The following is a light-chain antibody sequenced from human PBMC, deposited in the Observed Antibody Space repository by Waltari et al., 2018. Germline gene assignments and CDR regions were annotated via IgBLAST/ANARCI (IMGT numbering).Light chain of an antibody. Sequence: QTVVTQEPAFSVSPGGNITLTCALNSGSVPTCDYPTWYQQTPGQAPRTLIYSTNIRSSGVPDRFSGSIIGNKAALTITGAQADDESDYYCVLYGGNGIWVFGGGTRLTVL. V-gene: IGLV8-61*01. J-gene: IGLJ3*02. CDR1: SGSVPTCDY. CDR3: VLYGGNGIWV. CDR2: STN.